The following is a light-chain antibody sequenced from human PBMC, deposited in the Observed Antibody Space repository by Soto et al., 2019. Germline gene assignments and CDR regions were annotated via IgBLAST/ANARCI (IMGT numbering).Light chain of an antibody. Sequence: EIVLTQSPGTLSLSPGDRATLSCRASLSVSSSYLVWYQQKPGQSPRLLIYDASSRATGIPDRFSGSGSGTDFTLTISRLEPEDFAVYYCYQYDSSRPTFGQGTKVDIK. V-gene: IGKV3-20*01. CDR3: YQYDSSRPT. CDR1: LSVSSSY. J-gene: IGKJ1*01. CDR2: DAS.